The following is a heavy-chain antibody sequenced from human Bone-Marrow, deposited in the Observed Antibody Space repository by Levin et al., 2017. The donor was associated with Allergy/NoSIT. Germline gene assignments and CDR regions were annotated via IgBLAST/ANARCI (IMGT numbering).Heavy chain of an antibody. CDR1: GGSISSTDSY. Sequence: SETLSLTCSVSGGSISSTDSYWDRIRQSPGRGLEWLGKIYHTGTTYDNPFLKSRVTISVDTTKRQFSLKLSSVTAADTAIYYCARSKFTIFGVVIIDYWGQGALVTVSS. CDR3: ARSKFTIFGVVIIDY. CDR2: IYHTGTT. V-gene: IGHV4-39*01. D-gene: IGHD3-3*01. J-gene: IGHJ4*02.